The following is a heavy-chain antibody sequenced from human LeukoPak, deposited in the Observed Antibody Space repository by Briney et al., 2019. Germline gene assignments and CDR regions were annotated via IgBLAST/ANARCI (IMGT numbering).Heavy chain of an antibody. J-gene: IGHJ4*02. D-gene: IGHD2-2*01. CDR2: INHSGSS. V-gene: IGHV4-34*01. Sequence: PSETLSLTCAVYGGSFSGYYWSWIRQPPGKGLEWIGEINHSGSSNYNPSLKSRVTISVDPSKNQFSLKLSSVTATDTAVYYCARRGIYCSSTSCYQYYFDYWGQGTLVTVSS. CDR3: ARRGIYCSSTSCYQYYFDY. CDR1: GGSFSGYY.